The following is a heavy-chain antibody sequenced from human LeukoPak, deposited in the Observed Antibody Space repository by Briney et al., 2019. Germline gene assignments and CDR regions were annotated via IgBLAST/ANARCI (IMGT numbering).Heavy chain of an antibody. CDR3: AKDPAYWGSNYYYYGMDV. Sequence: GGSLRLTCAASGFTFSSYGMHWVRQAPGKGLEWVAFIRYDGSNKYYADSVKGRFTISRDNSKNTLYLQMNSLRAEDTAVYYCAKDPAYWGSNYYYYGMDVWGQGTTVTVSS. CDR2: IRYDGSNK. D-gene: IGHD7-27*01. V-gene: IGHV3-30*02. J-gene: IGHJ6*02. CDR1: GFTFSSYG.